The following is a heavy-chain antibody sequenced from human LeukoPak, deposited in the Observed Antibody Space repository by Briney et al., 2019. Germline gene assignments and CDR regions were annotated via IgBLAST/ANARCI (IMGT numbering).Heavy chain of an antibody. CDR3: ARGLLHYDILTGYYPDHYYYMDV. V-gene: IGHV4-59*01. CDR1: GGSISSYY. D-gene: IGHD3-9*01. J-gene: IGHJ6*03. Sequence: SETLSLTCTVSGGSISSYYWSWIRQPPGKGLEWIGYIYYSGSTNYNPSLKSRVTISVDTSKNQFSLKLSSVTAADTAVYYCARGLLHYDILTGYYPDHYYYMDVWGKGTTVTISS. CDR2: IYYSGST.